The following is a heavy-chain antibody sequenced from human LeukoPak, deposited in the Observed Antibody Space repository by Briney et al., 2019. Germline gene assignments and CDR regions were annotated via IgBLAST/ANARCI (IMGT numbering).Heavy chain of an antibody. CDR1: GYTFTSYD. D-gene: IGHD5-18*01. J-gene: IGHJ6*02. Sequence: ASVKVSCKASGYTFTSYDINWVRQATGQGLEWMGWTNPNSGNTGYAQKFQGRVTMTRNTSISTAYMELSSLRSEDTAVYYCARRDTLIYYYGMDVWGQGTTVTVSS. CDR2: TNPNSGNT. CDR3: ARRDTLIYYYGMDV. V-gene: IGHV1-8*01.